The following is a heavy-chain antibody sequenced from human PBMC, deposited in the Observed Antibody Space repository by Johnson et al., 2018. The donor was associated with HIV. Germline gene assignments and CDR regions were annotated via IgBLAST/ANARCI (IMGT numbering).Heavy chain of an antibody. V-gene: IGHV3-66*03. D-gene: IGHD5-18*01. CDR2: IYSGGST. CDR3: ARDQRGGYSYGDAFDI. CDR1: GFTVSSNY. J-gene: IGHJ3*02. Sequence: VQLVESGGGLIQPGGSLRLSCAASGFTVSSNYMSWVRQAPGKGLEWVSVIYSGGSTYYADSVKGRFTISRDNSKNTLYLQMNTLRAEDTAVYYCARDQRGGYSYGDAFDIWGQGTVVTVSS.